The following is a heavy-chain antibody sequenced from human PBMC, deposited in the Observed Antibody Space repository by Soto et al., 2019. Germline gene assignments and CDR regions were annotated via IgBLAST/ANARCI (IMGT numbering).Heavy chain of an antibody. J-gene: IGHJ6*02. Sequence: ASVKVSCKASGYTFTSYDINWVRQATGQGLEWMGWMNPNSGNTGYAQKFQGRVTMTRNTSISTAYMELSSLRSADTAVYYCARDAPWDYYGSGSSYYYGMDVWGQGTTVTVSS. CDR2: MNPNSGNT. CDR1: GYTFTSYD. D-gene: IGHD3-10*01. CDR3: ARDAPWDYYGSGSSYYYGMDV. V-gene: IGHV1-8*01.